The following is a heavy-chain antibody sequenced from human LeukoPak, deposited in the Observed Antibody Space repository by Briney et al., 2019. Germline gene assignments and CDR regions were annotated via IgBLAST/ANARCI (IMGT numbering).Heavy chain of an antibody. V-gene: IGHV1-69*13. CDR1: GGTFSSYA. CDR3: ARAEGITMRPDY. J-gene: IGHJ4*02. Sequence: GASVKVSCKASGGTFSSYAISWVRQAPGQGLEWMGGIIPIFGTANYAQKFQGRVTITADESTSTAYMELSSLRSEDTAVYYCARAEGITMRPDYWGQGTLVTVSS. CDR2: IIPIFGTA. D-gene: IGHD3-22*01.